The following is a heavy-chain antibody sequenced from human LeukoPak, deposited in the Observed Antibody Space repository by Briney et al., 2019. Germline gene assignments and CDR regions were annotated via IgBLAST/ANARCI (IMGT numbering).Heavy chain of an antibody. CDR2: ISSNDNSK. J-gene: IGHJ4*02. V-gene: IGHV3-48*03. D-gene: IGHD5-18*01. Sequence: PGGSLRLSGAASGFSFSGYETSRVRQAPGKGLELVSYISSNDNSKYYGDSVKGRFTISRDNAKNSLYLQMNSLRAEDTAVYYCARDRGYRYGHFDNWGQGTLVTVSS. CDR3: ARDRGYRYGHFDN. CDR1: GFSFSGYE.